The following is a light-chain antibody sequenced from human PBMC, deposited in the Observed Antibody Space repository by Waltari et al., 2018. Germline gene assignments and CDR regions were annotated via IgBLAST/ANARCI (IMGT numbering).Light chain of an antibody. CDR1: KLGDKY. CDR2: QDS. CDR3: QAWDSSTLV. V-gene: IGLV3-1*01. Sequence: SYELTQPPSVSVSPGQTASITCSGAKLGDKYACWYQQQPGQSPVLVIYQDSKRPSGIPERFSGSNSGNTATLTISGTQAMDEADYYCQAWDSSTLVFGGGTKLTVL. J-gene: IGLJ2*01.